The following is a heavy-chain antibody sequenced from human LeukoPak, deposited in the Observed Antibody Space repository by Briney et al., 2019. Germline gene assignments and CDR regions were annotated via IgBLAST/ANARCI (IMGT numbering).Heavy chain of an antibody. CDR2: ISSSSSYI. D-gene: IGHD3-22*01. J-gene: IGHJ4*02. CDR1: GFTFSSYS. V-gene: IGHV3-21*01. CDR3: ARMHYDSSGYGIDY. Sequence: GGSLGLSCAASGFTFSSYSMNWVRQAPGKGLEWVSSISSSSSYIYYADSVKGRFTISRDNAKNSLYLQMNSLRAEDTAVYYCARMHYDSSGYGIDYWGQGTLVTVSS.